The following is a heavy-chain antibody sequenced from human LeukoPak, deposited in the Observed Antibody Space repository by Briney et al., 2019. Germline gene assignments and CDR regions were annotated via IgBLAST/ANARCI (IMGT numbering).Heavy chain of an antibody. J-gene: IGHJ3*02. CDR3: ARHHPPGGSLFGDAFDI. Sequence: GEYLMISCKGSGYSFTSYWIGWVRPMPGKGLEWMGIIYPGDSDTRYSPSLQGQVTVSADNSISTAYLQWSSLKASDTAMYYCARHHPPGGSLFGDAFDIGGKGTMVTVS. V-gene: IGHV5-51*01. CDR2: IYPGDSDT. CDR1: GYSFTSYW. D-gene: IGHD1-26*01.